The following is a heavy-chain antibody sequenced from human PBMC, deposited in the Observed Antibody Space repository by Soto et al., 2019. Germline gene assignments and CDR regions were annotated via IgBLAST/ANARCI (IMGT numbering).Heavy chain of an antibody. J-gene: IGHJ6*02. D-gene: IGHD3-9*01. V-gene: IGHV4-59*01. CDR3: ARDKGRYDSGMDV. Sequence: QVQLQESGPGLVKPSETLSLTCTVSGGSISSYYWSWIRQPPGKGLEWIGYTFYSGSTKYNPSLQRRATRAVDRSKTHFSLNLSSVTAADTAVYYCARDKGRYDSGMDVWGQGTTVTVSS. CDR2: TFYSGST. CDR1: GGSISSYY.